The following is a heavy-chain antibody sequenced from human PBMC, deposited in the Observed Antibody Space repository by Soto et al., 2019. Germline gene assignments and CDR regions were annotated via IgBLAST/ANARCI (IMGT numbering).Heavy chain of an antibody. CDR2: ISAYNGKA. V-gene: IGHV1-18*01. CDR1: GYAFTSYG. CDR3: ARDRRFLEWLPDGETDI. D-gene: IGHD3-3*01. Sequence: ASVKVSCKASGYAFTSYGISWVRQAPGQGLEWMGWISAYNGKANYAQKLQGRVTMTTDTSTSTAYMELRSLGSDDTAVYYCARDRRFLEWLPDGETDIWGQGTMVTVSS. J-gene: IGHJ3*02.